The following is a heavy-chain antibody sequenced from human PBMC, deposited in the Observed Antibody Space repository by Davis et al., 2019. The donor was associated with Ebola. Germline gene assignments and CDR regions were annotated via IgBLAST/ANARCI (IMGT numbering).Heavy chain of an antibody. CDR3: ARGKYSSSLIFPGFGY. V-gene: IGHV3-11*04. J-gene: IGHJ4*02. Sequence: PGGSLRLSCAASGFTFSDYYMSWIRQAPGKGLEWVSYISSSGSTIYYADSVKGRFTISRDNAKNTLYLQMNSLRAEDTAVYYCARGKYSSSLIFPGFGYWGQGTLVTVSS. CDR2: ISSSGSTI. CDR1: GFTFSDYY. D-gene: IGHD6-13*01.